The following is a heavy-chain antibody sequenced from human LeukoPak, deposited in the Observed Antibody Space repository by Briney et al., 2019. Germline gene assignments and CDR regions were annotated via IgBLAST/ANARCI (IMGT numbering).Heavy chain of an antibody. Sequence: GGSLRLSCAASGFTFRVYAMTWVRQAPGKGLEWVSGISGSGSSTYYADSVKGRFTISRDNSKNTLYLQMNSLRAEDTAVYYCAKDPTVAVAGTLDYWGQGTLVTVSS. CDR1: GFTFRVYA. CDR2: ISGSGSST. V-gene: IGHV3-23*01. D-gene: IGHD6-19*01. J-gene: IGHJ4*02. CDR3: AKDPTVAVAGTLDY.